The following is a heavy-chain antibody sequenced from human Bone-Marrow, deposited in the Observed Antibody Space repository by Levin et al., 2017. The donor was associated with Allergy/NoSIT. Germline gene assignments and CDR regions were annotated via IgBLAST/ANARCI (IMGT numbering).Heavy chain of an antibody. Sequence: GGSLRLSCAASGFTFSDYAIHWVRQAPGKGLEWVAVISYDGSNKYFADTVKGRFTISRDNSKNTLYLQMNSLGAEDTAVYFCARGHRSNAGIPVTGTGWFDTWGQGTLVTVSS. CDR2: ISYDGSNK. CDR3: ARGHRSNAGIPVTGTGWFDT. V-gene: IGHV3-30-3*01. D-gene: IGHD6-19*01. CDR1: GFTFSDYA. J-gene: IGHJ5*02.